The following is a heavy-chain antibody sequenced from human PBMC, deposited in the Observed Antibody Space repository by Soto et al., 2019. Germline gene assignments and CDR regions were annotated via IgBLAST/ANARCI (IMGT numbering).Heavy chain of an antibody. CDR3: ARGHLAVVPVASWFYYMDV. CDR2: INAGNGNT. V-gene: IGHV1-3*01. D-gene: IGHD2-2*01. J-gene: IGHJ6*03. Sequence: ASVKVSCKASGYTFTNYAVHWVRQAPGQRLDCMGWINAGNGNTRFSQNLQGRVTITRDTSARTVYMELSSLRSEDTAVYYCARGHLAVVPVASWFYYMDVWGKGTTVTVSS. CDR1: GYTFTNYA.